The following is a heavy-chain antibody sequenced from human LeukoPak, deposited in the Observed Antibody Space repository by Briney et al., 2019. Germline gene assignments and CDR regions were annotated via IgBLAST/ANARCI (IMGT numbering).Heavy chain of an antibody. Sequence: SETLSLTCTVAGGSISSGGYYWSWIRQPPGKGLEWIGYIYHSGSTYYNPSLKSRVTISVDRSKNQFSLKLSSVTAADTAVYYCARGDSRVDDAFDIWGQGTMVTVSS. CDR2: IYHSGST. CDR1: GGSISSGGYY. V-gene: IGHV4-30-2*01. CDR3: ARGDSRVDDAFDI. J-gene: IGHJ3*02.